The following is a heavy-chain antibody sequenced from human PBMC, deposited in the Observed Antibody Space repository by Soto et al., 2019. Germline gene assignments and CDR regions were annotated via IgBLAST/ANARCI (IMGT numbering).Heavy chain of an antibody. CDR3: AKDSVGFTTLGAFDI. Sequence: VGSLRLSCAASGFTFSSYAMSWVRQAPGKGLEWVSAISGSGGSTYYADSVKGRFTISRDNSKNTLYLQMNSLRAEDTAVYYCAKDSVGFTTLGAFDIWGQGTMVTVSS. D-gene: IGHD3-3*01. CDR1: GFTFSSYA. V-gene: IGHV3-23*01. J-gene: IGHJ3*02. CDR2: ISGSGGST.